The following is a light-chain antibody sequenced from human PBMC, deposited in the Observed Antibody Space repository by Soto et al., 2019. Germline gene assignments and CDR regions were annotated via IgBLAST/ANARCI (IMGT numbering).Light chain of an antibody. CDR2: DVS. V-gene: IGKV1-5*01. CDR1: QGISGR. CDR3: QQYNSYST. Sequence: DIQMTQSPSTLSASVGDRVTITCRASQGISGRLAWYQQKPGKAPNLLIYDVSNLESGVPSRFSGTGSGTEFNLTINSLQTDDFATYYCQQYNSYSTFGPGTKVEVK. J-gene: IGKJ1*01.